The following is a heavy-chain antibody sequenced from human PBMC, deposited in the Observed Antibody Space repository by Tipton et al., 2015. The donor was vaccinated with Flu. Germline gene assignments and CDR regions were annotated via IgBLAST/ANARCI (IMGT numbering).Heavy chain of an antibody. Sequence: TLSLTCTVSGGSISSYYWSWIRQPAGKGLEWIGRIYTSGSTNYNPSLKSRVTMSVDTSKNQFSLKLSSVTAADTAVYYCARDLRILEWFYGRDVWGQGTTVTVSS. J-gene: IGHJ6*02. V-gene: IGHV4-4*07. CDR2: IYTSGST. D-gene: IGHD3-3*01. CDR1: GGSISSYY. CDR3: ARDLRILEWFYGRDV.